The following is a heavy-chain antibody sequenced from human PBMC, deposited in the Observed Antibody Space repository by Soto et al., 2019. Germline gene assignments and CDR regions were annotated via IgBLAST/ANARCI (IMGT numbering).Heavy chain of an antibody. V-gene: IGHV3-33*01. Sequence: QVQLVESGGGVVQPGRSLRLSCAASGFTFSSYGMHWVRQAPGEGLEWVAVIWYDGSNKYYADSVKGRFTISRDNSKNTLYLQMNSLRAEDTAVYYCARDQCSSTSCSFDYWGQGTLVTVSS. D-gene: IGHD2-2*01. CDR1: GFTFSSYG. J-gene: IGHJ4*02. CDR2: IWYDGSNK. CDR3: ARDQCSSTSCSFDY.